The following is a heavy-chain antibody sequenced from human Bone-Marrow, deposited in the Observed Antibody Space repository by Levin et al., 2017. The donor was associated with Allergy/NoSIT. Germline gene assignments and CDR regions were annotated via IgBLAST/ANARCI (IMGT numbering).Heavy chain of an antibody. Sequence: EASVKVSCAASGFTFSSYGMNWVRQAPGKGLEWVSGISGNSGSIYYADSVKGRFTLSRDNSKNTVSLHLNSLRAEDTAVYYCAKSRVYSSASIDYWGQGTLVTVSS. CDR3: AKSRVYSSASIDY. J-gene: IGHJ4*02. D-gene: IGHD6-19*01. V-gene: IGHV3-23*01. CDR1: GFTFSSYG. CDR2: ISGNSGSI.